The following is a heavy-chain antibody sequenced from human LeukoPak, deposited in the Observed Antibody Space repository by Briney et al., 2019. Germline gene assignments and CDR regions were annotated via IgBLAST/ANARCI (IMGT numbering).Heavy chain of an antibody. CDR3: ARANFLYCSSSTCLFDY. J-gene: IGHJ4*02. CDR1: GYTFTDHY. CDR2: INPNDGDT. D-gene: IGHD2-2*01. V-gene: IGHV1-2*02. Sequence: WASVKVSCKASGYTFTDHYMHWVRQAPGQGFEWMGWINPNDGDTTYAQNFPGRVSMTRDTAISTAHMEMSRLRSDDTAVYYCARANFLYCSSSTCLFDYWGQGTLVTVSS.